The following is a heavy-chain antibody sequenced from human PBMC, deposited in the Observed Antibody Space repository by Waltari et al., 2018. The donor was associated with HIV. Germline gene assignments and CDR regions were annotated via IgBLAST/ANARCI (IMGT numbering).Heavy chain of an antibody. CDR2: ICHSGST. V-gene: IGHV4-4*02. CDR1: GGSISRCNW. Sequence: QVQLQESGPGLVKPSGTRSLTFAGSGGSISRCNWWSWVRQPPGKGLEWIGEICHSGSTNYTPSLKSRLTTSVAKYKNQFSMQLSFVTAADTAVYYCARDPPSYYDSSGETWGQGTLVTVSS. J-gene: IGHJ5*02. D-gene: IGHD3-22*01. CDR3: ARDPPSYYDSSGET.